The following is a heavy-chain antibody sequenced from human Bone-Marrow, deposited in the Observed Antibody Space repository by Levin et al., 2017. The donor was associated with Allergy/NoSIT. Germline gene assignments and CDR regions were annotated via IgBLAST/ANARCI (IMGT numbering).Heavy chain of an antibody. V-gene: IGHV1-2*02. CDR3: ARDPEYYDILTGYFYYYYYGMDV. CDR2: INPNSGGT. D-gene: IGHD3-9*01. CDR1: GYTFTGYY. Sequence: ASVKVSCKASGYTFTGYYMHWVRQAPGQGLEWMGWINPNSGGTNYAQKFQGRVTMTRDTSISTAYMELSRLRSDDTAVYYCARDPEYYDILTGYFYYYYYGMDVWGQGTTVTVSS. J-gene: IGHJ6*02.